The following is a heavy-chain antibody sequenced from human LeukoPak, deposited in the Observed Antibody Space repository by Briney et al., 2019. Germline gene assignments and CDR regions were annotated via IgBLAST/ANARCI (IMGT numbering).Heavy chain of an antibody. J-gene: IGHJ4*02. CDR1: GGSISSYY. D-gene: IGHD5-18*01. CDR2: IYYSGST. CDR3: ARVYSYGQELDY. V-gene: IGHV4-59*08. Sequence: SETLSLTCTVSGGSISSYYWSWIRQPPGKGLEWIGYIYYSGSTNYNPSLKSRVTISVDTSKNQFSLKLSSVTAADTAVYYCARVYSYGQELDYWGQGTLDTVSS.